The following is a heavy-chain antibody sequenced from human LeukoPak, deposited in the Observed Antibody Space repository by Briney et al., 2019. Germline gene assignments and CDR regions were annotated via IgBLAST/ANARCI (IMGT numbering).Heavy chain of an antibody. Sequence: SVKVSCKASGGTFSSYAISWVRQAPGQGLEWMGRIIPIFGTANYAQKFQGRVTITTDESTSTAYMELSSLRSEDTAVYYCATDPSGTGSRWGQGTLVTVSS. J-gene: IGHJ4*02. CDR3: ATDPSGTGSR. V-gene: IGHV1-69*05. CDR1: GGTFSSYA. D-gene: IGHD6-13*01. CDR2: IIPIFGTA.